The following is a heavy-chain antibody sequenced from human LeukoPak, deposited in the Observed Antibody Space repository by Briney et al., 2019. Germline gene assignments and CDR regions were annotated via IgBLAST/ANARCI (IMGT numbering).Heavy chain of an antibody. V-gene: IGHV3-21*01. D-gene: IGHD2-2*01. Sequence: GGSLRLSCAASGFTFSSYSMNWVRQAPGKGLEWVSSISSSSSYIYYADSVKGRFTISRDDAKNSLYLQMNSLRAEDTAVYYCARDTDCSSTSCPFDYWGQGTLVTVSS. CDR2: ISSSSSYI. CDR3: ARDTDCSSTSCPFDY. CDR1: GFTFSSYS. J-gene: IGHJ4*02.